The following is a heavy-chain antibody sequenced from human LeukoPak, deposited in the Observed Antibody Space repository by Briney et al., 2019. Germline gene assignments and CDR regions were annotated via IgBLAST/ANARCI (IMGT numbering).Heavy chain of an antibody. D-gene: IGHD3-10*02. J-gene: IGHJ6*02. V-gene: IGHV3-23*01. CDR1: GFTFSAYA. CDR3: ARGLHYYVAMDV. Sequence: GGSLRLSCEASGFTFSAYAMTGVRQAPGKGLEWVSSIGSDDKAHYSESVKGRFAISRDNSKNTLFLQLHNLRPEDAALYYCARGLHYYVAMDVWGQGTTVTVSS. CDR2: IGSDDKA.